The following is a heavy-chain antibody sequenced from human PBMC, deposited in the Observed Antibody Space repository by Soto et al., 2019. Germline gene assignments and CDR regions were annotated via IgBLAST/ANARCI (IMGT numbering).Heavy chain of an antibody. D-gene: IGHD3-10*01. J-gene: IGHJ6*02. CDR3: ARGGSTMVRGPLVYGLDV. V-gene: IGHV1-69*01. CDR1: GGTFRTFA. Sequence: QVQLVQSGAEVKEPGSSVKVSCKASGGTFRTFAISWVRQAPGQGPEWMGGIIPVFGTPNYAQKFQGRVTITADESTSTAYMELSSVRSEDTAVYYCARGGSTMVRGPLVYGLDVWGQGTTVTVSS. CDR2: IIPVFGTP.